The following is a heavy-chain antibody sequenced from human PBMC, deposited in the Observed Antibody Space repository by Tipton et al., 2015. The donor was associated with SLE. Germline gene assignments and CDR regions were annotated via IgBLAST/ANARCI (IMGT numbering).Heavy chain of an antibody. Sequence: TLSLTCTVSGGSISNGSFFWTWIRQTAGRGLEWIGHIYSSGSNSYTPPLKSRVTISIDTSTNHFSLKLNSVTAADTAVYYCARGKSGYDLAFDLWGQGTLVTVSS. J-gene: IGHJ4*02. V-gene: IGHV4-61*09. CDR3: ARGKSGYDLAFDL. CDR1: GGSISNGSFF. D-gene: IGHD5-12*01. CDR2: IYSSGSN.